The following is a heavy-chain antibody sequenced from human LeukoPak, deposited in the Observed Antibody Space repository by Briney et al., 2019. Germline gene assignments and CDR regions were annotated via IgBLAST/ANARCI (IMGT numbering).Heavy chain of an antibody. CDR3: ARGTPNYDFWSGYLSWFDP. CDR1: GGSISSSSYY. V-gene: IGHV4-39*07. Sequence: PSETLSLTCTVSGGSISSSSYYWAWLRQPPGKGLEWIGEINHSGSTNYNPSLKSRVTISVDTSKNQFSLKLSSVTAADTAVYYCARGTPNYDFWSGYLSWFDPWGQGTLVTVSS. CDR2: INHSGST. J-gene: IGHJ5*02. D-gene: IGHD3-3*01.